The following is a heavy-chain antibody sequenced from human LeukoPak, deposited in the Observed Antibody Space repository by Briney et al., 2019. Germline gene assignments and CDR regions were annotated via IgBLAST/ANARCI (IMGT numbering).Heavy chain of an antibody. Sequence: PGGSLRLSCAASGFTFSSYWMSWVRQAPGKGLEWVANIKQDGSEKYYVDSVKGRFTISRDNAKNSLYLQMNSLRAEDTALYYCAKDKAEQVYYFDYWGQGTLVTVSS. J-gene: IGHJ4*02. CDR3: AKDKAEQVYYFDY. D-gene: IGHD6-13*01. CDR2: IKQDGSEK. V-gene: IGHV3-7*03. CDR1: GFTFSSYW.